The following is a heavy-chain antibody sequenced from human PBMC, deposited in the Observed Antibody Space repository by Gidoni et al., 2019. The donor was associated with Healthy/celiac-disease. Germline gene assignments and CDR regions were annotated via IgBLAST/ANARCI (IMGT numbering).Heavy chain of an antibody. V-gene: IGHV3-9*01. Sequence: EVQLVESGGGLVQPGRSLRLSCAASGLTFEHYAMHWVRQAPGKGLEWVSGISWNTGIIGYADSVKGRFTISRDNAKNSLYLQMNSLRAEDTAFYYCAKDGHSSNWYIDYWGQGTLVTVSS. CDR1: GLTFEHYA. CDR2: ISWNTGII. CDR3: AKDGHSSNWYIDY. J-gene: IGHJ4*02. D-gene: IGHD6-13*01.